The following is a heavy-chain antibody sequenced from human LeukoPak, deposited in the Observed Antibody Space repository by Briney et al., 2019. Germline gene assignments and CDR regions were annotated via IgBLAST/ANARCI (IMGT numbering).Heavy chain of an antibody. CDR3: ARDRARYYYYMDV. Sequence: GGSLRLSCAASGFTFSSYSMNWVRQAPGKGLEWVSYISSSSSTIYYADSVKGRFTISRDNAKNSLYLQMNNLRAEDTAVYYCARDRARYYYYMDVWGKGTTVTVSS. J-gene: IGHJ6*03. CDR2: ISSSSSTI. V-gene: IGHV3-48*01. CDR1: GFTFSSYS.